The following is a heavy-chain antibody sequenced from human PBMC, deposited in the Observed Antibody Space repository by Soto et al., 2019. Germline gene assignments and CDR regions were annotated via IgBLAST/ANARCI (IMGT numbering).Heavy chain of an antibody. D-gene: IGHD3-16*01. Sequence: PGGSLRLSCAASGFSFRDYGMHWVRQASGKGLEWVAVIFYDGSKTDYADSVKCRFTISRENSKKPLYLQMNSLRAANTGSYYCVIDQGDHVIHFDLRGQGARVTVFS. J-gene: IGHJ4*02. CDR1: GFSFRDYG. V-gene: IGHV3-33*01. CDR2: IFYDGSKT. CDR3: VIDQGDHVIHFDL.